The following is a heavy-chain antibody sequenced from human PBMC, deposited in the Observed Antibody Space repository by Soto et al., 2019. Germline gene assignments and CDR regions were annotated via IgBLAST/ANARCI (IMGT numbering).Heavy chain of an antibody. D-gene: IGHD2-21*02. CDR2: ISAYNGNT. CDR3: AIWRPVTAIHRRSFDY. V-gene: IGHV1-18*01. CDR1: GYTFTSYG. Sequence: ASVQVSCKASGYTFTSYGISWVRQAPGQGLEWMGWISAYNGNTNYAQKLQGRVTMTTDTSTSTAYMELRSLRSDDTAVYYCAIWRPVTAIHRRSFDYWGQGTLVTVSS. J-gene: IGHJ4*02.